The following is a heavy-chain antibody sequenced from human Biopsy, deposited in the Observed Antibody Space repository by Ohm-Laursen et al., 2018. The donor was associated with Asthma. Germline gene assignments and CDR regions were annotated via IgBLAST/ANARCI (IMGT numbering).Heavy chain of an antibody. Sequence: SQTLSLTCAVYGGSFSGYYWSWIRQPPGKGLEWIGEINHSGSTNYNPSLKSRVTISVDTSKNQFSLKLNSVTAADTAVYYCARAGQCSSTSCYNPGWFDPWGQGTLVTVSS. CDR3: ARAGQCSSTSCYNPGWFDP. J-gene: IGHJ5*02. V-gene: IGHV4-34*01. CDR1: GGSFSGYY. D-gene: IGHD2-2*01. CDR2: INHSGST.